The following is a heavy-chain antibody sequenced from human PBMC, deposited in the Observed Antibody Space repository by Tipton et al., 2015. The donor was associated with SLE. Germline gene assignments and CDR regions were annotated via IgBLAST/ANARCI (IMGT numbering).Heavy chain of an antibody. CDR3: AKARAPYEFWSGSHFDY. CDR2: ITSSGNSI. V-gene: IGHV3-48*03. Sequence: SLRLSCAASGFTFSSYEMTWVRQAPGKGLEWVSYITSSGNSIFYADSVRGRFTISRDNAKNSLYLQMNSLRAEDTAVYYCAKARAPYEFWSGSHFDYWGQGTLVTVSS. J-gene: IGHJ4*02. D-gene: IGHD3-3*01. CDR1: GFTFSSYE.